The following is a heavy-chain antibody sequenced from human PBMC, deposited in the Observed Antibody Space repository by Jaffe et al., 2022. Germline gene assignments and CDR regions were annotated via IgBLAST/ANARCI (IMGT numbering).Heavy chain of an antibody. V-gene: IGHV1-3*01. CDR3: ARAAVGFDY. Sequence: QVQLVQSGAEVKKPGASVKVSCKASGYTFTSYAIHWVRQAPGQRLEWMGWINPGNAYTEYSQKFQGRVIITRDTSASTAHMELSSLRSEDTALYYCARAAVGFDYWGQGTLVTVSS. CDR1: GYTFTSYA. CDR2: INPGNAYT. D-gene: IGHD6-25*01. J-gene: IGHJ4*02.